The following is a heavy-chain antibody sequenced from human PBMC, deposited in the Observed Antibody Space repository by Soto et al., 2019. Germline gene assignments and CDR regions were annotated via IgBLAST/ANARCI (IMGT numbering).Heavy chain of an antibody. D-gene: IGHD5-18*01. CDR1: GGSVSSGSYY. CDR2: IYSSGST. V-gene: IGHV4-61*01. J-gene: IGHJ4*02. CDR3: ARNTYGVFDY. Sequence: QVQLQESGPGLVKPSETLSLTCTVSGGSVSSGSYYWSWIRQPPGKGLEWIGYIYSSGSTTYNPSLTSRVTISLHTSKNQFSLKLNSVTAADTAVYYCARNTYGVFDYWGQGTLVTVSS.